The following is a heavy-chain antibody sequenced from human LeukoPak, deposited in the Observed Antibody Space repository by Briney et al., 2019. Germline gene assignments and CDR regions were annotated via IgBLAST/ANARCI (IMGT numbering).Heavy chain of an antibody. CDR3: ARSGAIDLDY. Sequence: SETRSLTCAVYGGSFSGYYWSWIPQPPGKGLEWIGEINHSGSTNYNPSLKSRVTISVDTSKNQFSLKLSSVTAADTAVYYCARSGAIDLDYWGQGTLVTVSS. V-gene: IGHV4-34*01. CDR1: GGSFSGYY. J-gene: IGHJ4*02. CDR2: INHSGST. D-gene: IGHD3-10*01.